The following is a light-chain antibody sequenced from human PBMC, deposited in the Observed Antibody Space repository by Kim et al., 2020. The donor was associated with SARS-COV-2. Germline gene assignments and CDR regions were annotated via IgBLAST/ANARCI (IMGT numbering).Light chain of an antibody. V-gene: IGKV4-1*01. J-gene: IGKJ2*01. CDR3: QQYYSTPYT. CDR1: QTVLYNSNNKNY. Sequence: DIVMTQSPDSLAVSLGERATLNCKSSQTVLYNSNNKNYLAWYQQKPGQPPKLLISWASTRASGVPDRFSGSGSGTDFTLTISNLQAEDVAVYYCQQYYSTPYTFGQGTKLEI. CDR2: WAS.